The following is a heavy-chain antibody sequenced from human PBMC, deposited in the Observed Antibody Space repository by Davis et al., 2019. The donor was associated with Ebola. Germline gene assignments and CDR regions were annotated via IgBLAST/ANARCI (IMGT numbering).Heavy chain of an antibody. CDR1: GTSISPYY. D-gene: IGHD2-15*01. Sequence: PSETLSLTCSASGTSISPYYWSWIRQPAGKGLEWIGHIYTSGSTNYNPSLKSRVTMSVDTSMHQFSLRLNSVTAADTAVYYCARGRVLYGMDVWGQGTTVTVSS. J-gene: IGHJ6*02. V-gene: IGHV4-4*07. CDR3: ARGRVLYGMDV. CDR2: IYTSGST.